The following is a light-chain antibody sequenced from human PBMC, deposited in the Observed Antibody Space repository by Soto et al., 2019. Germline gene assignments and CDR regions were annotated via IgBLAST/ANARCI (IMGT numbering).Light chain of an antibody. J-gene: IGKJ4*01. V-gene: IGKV3-20*01. CDR2: GAS. CDR1: QIVSSSY. Sequence: EIVLMQSPATLSLSPREKATKSCRASQIVSSSYLAWYQQKPGQAPRLLINGASSRATGIPDRFSGSGSGTDFTLTISRLEPEDFALYYCQQYGSSPLTFGGGTKLDI. CDR3: QQYGSSPLT.